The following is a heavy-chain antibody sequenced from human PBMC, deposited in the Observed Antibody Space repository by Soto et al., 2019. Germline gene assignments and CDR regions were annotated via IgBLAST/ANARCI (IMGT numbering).Heavy chain of an antibody. J-gene: IGHJ5*02. Sequence: EVQLVESGGGLVQPGRSLRLSCVASGFIFDDYAMHWVRESPGKGLEWGSGISWNSGGIANADSVKGRFTISRDNAKNSLYLQMNSLKSEDTALCYCAKDKATSIAPQYNLFDPWGQGTLVTVSS. V-gene: IGHV3-9*01. D-gene: IGHD6-6*01. CDR3: AKDKATSIAPQYNLFDP. CDR1: GFIFDDYA. CDR2: ISWNSGGI.